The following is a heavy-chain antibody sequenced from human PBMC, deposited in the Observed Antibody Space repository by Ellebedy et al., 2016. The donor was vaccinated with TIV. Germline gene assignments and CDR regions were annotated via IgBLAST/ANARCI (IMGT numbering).Heavy chain of an antibody. CDR3: ARTWEAGTHFYGMVV. CDR2: IIPSLEIV. J-gene: IGHJ6*02. CDR1: GGTFSNFG. V-gene: IGHV1-69*04. Sequence: SVKVSCKASGGTFSNFGINWVRQAPGQGLVWMGRIIPSLEIVNYAQTFQGRLTISADKSTTTVYLELSRLTSEDTAIFYCARTWEAGTHFYGMVVWGQGRRSPSP. D-gene: IGHD1-1*01.